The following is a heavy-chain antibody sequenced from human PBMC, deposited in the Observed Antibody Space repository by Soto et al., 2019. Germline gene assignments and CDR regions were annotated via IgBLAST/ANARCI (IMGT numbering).Heavy chain of an antibody. Sequence: QVQLVESGGGVVQPGRSLRLSCAASGFTFSSYGMHWVRQAPGKGLEWVAVISYDGSNKYYADSVKGRFTISRDNSKNTLYLQMNLLRAEDKAVYYCAKERVVVTDIAYYHYYYGMDVWGQGTTVTVSS. CDR1: GFTFSSYG. D-gene: IGHD2-21*02. CDR2: ISYDGSNK. CDR3: AKERVVVTDIAYYHYYYGMDV. V-gene: IGHV3-30*18. J-gene: IGHJ6*02.